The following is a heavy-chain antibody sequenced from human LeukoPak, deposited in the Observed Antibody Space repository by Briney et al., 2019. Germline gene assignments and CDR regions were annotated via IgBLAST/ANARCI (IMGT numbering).Heavy chain of an antibody. CDR1: GFTFDDYA. Sequence: GGSLRLSCAVSGFTFDDYAMHWVRQAPGKGLEWVSGISWNSGSIGYADSVKGRFTISRDNAKNSLYLQMNSLRAEDTALYYCAKAKARDYYYGMDVWGQGTTVTVSS. J-gene: IGHJ6*02. CDR3: AKAKARDYYYGMDV. V-gene: IGHV3-9*01. CDR2: ISWNSGSI.